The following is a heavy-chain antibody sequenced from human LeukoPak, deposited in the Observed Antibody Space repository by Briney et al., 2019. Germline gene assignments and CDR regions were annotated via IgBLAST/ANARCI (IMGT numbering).Heavy chain of an antibody. V-gene: IGHV1-8*01. CDR1: GYTFTSYD. CDR2: MNPNSGNT. CDR3: GRGQDSSGYYYVYYYYYGMDV. J-gene: IGHJ6*02. D-gene: IGHD3-22*01. Sequence: ASVKVSCKASGYTFTSYDINWVRQATGQGLEWMGWMNPNSGNTCYAQKFQGRFTMTRNTSISKAYMELRSLRSEDTAVYYCGRGQDSSGYYYVYYYYYGMDVWGQGTTVTVSS.